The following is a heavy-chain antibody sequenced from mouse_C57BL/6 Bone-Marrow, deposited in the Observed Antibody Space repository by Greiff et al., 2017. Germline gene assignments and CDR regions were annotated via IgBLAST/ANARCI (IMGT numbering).Heavy chain of an antibody. CDR3: ARYDYDGDAMDY. J-gene: IGHJ4*01. Sequence: DVQLQESGGGLVQPGGSLKLSCAASGFTFSDYGMAWVRQAPRKGPEWVAFISNLAYSIYYADTVTGRFTISRENAKNPLYLEMSSLRSEDTAMYYCARYDYDGDAMDYWGQGTSVTVSS. D-gene: IGHD2-4*01. CDR2: ISNLAYSI. V-gene: IGHV5-15*01. CDR1: GFTFSDYG.